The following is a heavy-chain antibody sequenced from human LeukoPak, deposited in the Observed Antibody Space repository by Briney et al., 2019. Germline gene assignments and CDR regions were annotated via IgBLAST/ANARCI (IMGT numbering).Heavy chain of an antibody. Sequence: ASVKVSCKASGYTFTGYYMHWVRQAPGQGLEWMGWINPNSGGTNYAQKFQGRVTMTRDTSISTAYMELSRLRYDDTAVYYCARDGEDFWSGSNWFDPWGQVTLVTVSS. D-gene: IGHD3-3*01. J-gene: IGHJ5*02. V-gene: IGHV1-2*02. CDR1: GYTFTGYY. CDR2: INPNSGGT. CDR3: ARDGEDFWSGSNWFDP.